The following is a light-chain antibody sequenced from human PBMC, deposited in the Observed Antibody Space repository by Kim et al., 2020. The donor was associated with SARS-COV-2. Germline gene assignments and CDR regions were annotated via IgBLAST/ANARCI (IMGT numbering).Light chain of an antibody. V-gene: IGKV3-20*01. CDR1: QSVSSSH. J-gene: IGKJ2*01. CDR2: TAS. CDR3: QQYDSSSYT. Sequence: PGETATLSYRASQSVSSSHLAWYQQKPGQAPRLLIYTASIRAAGVADRFTGSGSGTDFTLTISRLEPEDFAVYYCQQYDSSSYTFGQGTKLEI.